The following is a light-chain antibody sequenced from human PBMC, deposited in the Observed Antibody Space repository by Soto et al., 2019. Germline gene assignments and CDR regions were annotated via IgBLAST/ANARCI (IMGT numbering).Light chain of an antibody. J-gene: IGKJ4*01. CDR3: QQRYSWPPLT. V-gene: IGKV3-11*01. CDR1: QSVRNY. CDR2: DTS. Sequence: ELVLPQSQATPSLSPGEREPLSCRASQSVRNYLAWYPQKPGQPPRLLIYDTSNRATGIPGRFSGSGSGTDFTLTIRSLEPEDFAVYYCQQRYSWPPLTVGGGTKVDIK.